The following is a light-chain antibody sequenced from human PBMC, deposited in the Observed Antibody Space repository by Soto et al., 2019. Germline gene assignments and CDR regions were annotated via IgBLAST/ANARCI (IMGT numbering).Light chain of an antibody. J-gene: IGLJ2*01. V-gene: IGLV1-40*01. Sequence: QSVLTQPPSVSGAPGQRVTISCTGSSSNIGAGYDVHWYQQLPGTAPKLLIYGNSNRPSGVPDRFSGSKSGTSASLAISGLQADDEADYYCQSYDSSLSEGVFGGGTMVTV. CDR3: QSYDSSLSEGV. CDR1: SSNIGAGYD. CDR2: GNS.